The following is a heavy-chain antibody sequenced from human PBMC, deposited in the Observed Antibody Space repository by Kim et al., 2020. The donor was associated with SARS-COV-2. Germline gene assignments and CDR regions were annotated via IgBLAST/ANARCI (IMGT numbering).Heavy chain of an antibody. CDR2: ISSSSSTI. D-gene: IGHD6-13*01. Sequence: GGSLRLSCAASGFTFSSYSMNWVRQAPGKGLEWVSYISSSSSTIYYADSVKGRFTISRDNAKNSLYLQMNSLRDEDTAVYYCARDRSSSSWYHWFDPWGQGTLVTVSS. CDR3: ARDRSSSSWYHWFDP. V-gene: IGHV3-48*02. CDR1: GFTFSSYS. J-gene: IGHJ5*02.